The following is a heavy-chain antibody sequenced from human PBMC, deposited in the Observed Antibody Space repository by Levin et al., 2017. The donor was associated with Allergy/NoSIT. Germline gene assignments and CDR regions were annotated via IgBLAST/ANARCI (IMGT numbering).Heavy chain of an antibody. V-gene: IGHV4-39*06. D-gene: IGHD3-22*01. CDR1: GGSISSSSYY. CDR2: IYYDGTT. Sequence: SETLSLTCTVSGGSISSSSYYWGWVRQPPGTGLEWIGSIYYDGTTYYNPSLKSRATISLDTSKNQFPLNLRSVTAADTAVYYCARGNAHYDTSGYPEYWGQGTLVTVSS. J-gene: IGHJ4*02. CDR3: ARGNAHYDTSGYPEY.